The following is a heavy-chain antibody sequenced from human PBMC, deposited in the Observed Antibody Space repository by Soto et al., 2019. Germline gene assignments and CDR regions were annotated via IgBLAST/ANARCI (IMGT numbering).Heavy chain of an antibody. Sequence: QVQLEPSGAEVKKAGASVRVSCQASGGTFRSYGISWVRQAPGQGLAWMGGVVPMYGTPNYAQKFQGRVTITAYQTTSRAEMERSSLRSEDTAVYYCARPVGVGALYDGMDVCGQGTTVTGSS. D-gene: IGHD1-26*01. J-gene: IGHJ6*02. CDR3: ARPVGVGALYDGMDV. V-gene: IGHV1-69*01. CDR1: GGTFRSYG. CDR2: VVPMYGTP.